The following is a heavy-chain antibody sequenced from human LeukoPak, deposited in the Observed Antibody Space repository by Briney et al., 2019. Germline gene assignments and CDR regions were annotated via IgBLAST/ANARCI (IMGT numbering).Heavy chain of an antibody. D-gene: IGHD3-10*01. CDR1: GYTFTSYG. CDR2: INAYNGNT. CDR3: ARVELMATMVPGAKPIDY. J-gene: IGHJ4*02. V-gene: IGHV1-18*04. Sequence: ASVKVSCKASGYTFTSYGIRWVRQAPGQGLEWMGWINAYNGNTNYAQKLQGRVTMTTDTSTSTAYMELRSLRSDDTAVYYCARVELMATMVPGAKPIDYWGQGTLVTVSS.